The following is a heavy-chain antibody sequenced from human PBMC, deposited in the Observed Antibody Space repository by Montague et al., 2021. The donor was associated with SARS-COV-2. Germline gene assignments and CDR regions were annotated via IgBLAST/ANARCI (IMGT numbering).Heavy chain of an antibody. J-gene: IGHJ4*02. D-gene: IGHD3-22*01. V-gene: IGHV3-13*04. Sequence: SLRLSCAASGFTFISYDMHWVRQATGKGLEWVSAIGTAGDTYYPGSVKGRFTISRENAKNSSYLQMNSLRAGETAVYYCARGDSDSSGYYYYFDYWGQGTLVTVSS. CDR1: GFTFISYD. CDR3: ARGDSDSSGYYYYFDY. CDR2: IGTAGDT.